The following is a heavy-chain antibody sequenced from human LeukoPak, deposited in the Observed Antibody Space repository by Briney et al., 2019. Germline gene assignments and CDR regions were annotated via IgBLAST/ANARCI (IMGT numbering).Heavy chain of an antibody. Sequence: ASVKVSCKASGVTFSSYAISWVRQAPGQGLEWMGGIIPIFGTANYAQKFQGRVTITADESTSTAYMELSSLRSEDTAVYYCARDCNFSSITMVRGVQNYYYYGMDVWGQGTTVTVSS. D-gene: IGHD3-10*01. CDR3: ARDCNFSSITMVRGVQNYYYYGMDV. V-gene: IGHV1-69*13. J-gene: IGHJ6*02. CDR1: GVTFSSYA. CDR2: IIPIFGTA.